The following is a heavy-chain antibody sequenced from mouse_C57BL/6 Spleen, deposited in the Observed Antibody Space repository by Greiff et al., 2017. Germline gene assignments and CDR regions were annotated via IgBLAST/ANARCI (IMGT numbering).Heavy chain of an antibody. J-gene: IGHJ2*01. CDR3: TRELRLRPHCDY. V-gene: IGHV1-15*01. CDR2: IDPETGGT. Sequence: VKLMESGAELVRPGASVTLSCKASGYTFTDYEMHWVKQTPVHGLEWIGAIDPETGGTAYNQKFKGKAILTADKSSSTAYMELRSLTSEDSAVYYCTRELRLRPHCDYWGQGTTLTVSS. D-gene: IGHD3-2*02. CDR1: GYTFTDYE.